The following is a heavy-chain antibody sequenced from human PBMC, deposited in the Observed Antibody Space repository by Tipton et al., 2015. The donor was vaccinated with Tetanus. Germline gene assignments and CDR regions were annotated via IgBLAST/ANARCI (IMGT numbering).Heavy chain of an antibody. V-gene: IGHV4-59*01. D-gene: IGHD6-19*01. CDR2: IYHSGST. J-gene: IGHJ5*02. Sequence: TLSLTCTVSGGSISSYYWSWIRQPPGKGLEWIGYIYHSGSTNYNPSLKSRVTISVDTSKNQFSLKLSSVTAADTAVYYCARDHSWSSGSRFDPWGQGTLVTVSS. CDR3: ARDHSWSSGSRFDP. CDR1: GGSISSYY.